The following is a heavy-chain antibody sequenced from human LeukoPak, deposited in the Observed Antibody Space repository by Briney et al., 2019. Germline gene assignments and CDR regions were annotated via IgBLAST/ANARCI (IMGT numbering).Heavy chain of an antibody. CDR3: ARWRSSGYLYP. Sequence: PSETLSLTCTVSGVSISSYYWSWIRQPPGKGLEWIGYIYTSGSTNYNPSLKSRVTISVDTSKNQFSLKLSSVTAADTAVYYCARWRSSGYLYPWGQGTLVTGSS. CDR1: GVSISSYY. J-gene: IGHJ5*02. CDR2: IYTSGST. D-gene: IGHD3-22*01. V-gene: IGHV4-4*09.